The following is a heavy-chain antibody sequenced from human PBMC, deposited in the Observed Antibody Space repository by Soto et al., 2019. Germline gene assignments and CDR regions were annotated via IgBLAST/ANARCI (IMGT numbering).Heavy chain of an antibody. CDR1: GGYISSSSYY. J-gene: IGHJ5*02. D-gene: IGHD1-7*01. CDR2: IYYSGST. V-gene: IGHV4-39*01. Sequence: SETMSLTCTVSGGYISSSSYYWGWKRKHPGKGLEWIGSIYYSGSTYYNPSLKSRVTISVDTSKNQFSLKLSSVTAADTAVYYCWRAPYNWNYVPSWFDPWGQGTLVTVSS. CDR3: WRAPYNWNYVPSWFDP.